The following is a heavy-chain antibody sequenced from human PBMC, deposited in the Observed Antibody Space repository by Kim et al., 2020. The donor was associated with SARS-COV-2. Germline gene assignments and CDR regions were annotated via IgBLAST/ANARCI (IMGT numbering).Heavy chain of an antibody. J-gene: IGHJ5*02. CDR2: MNPNSGNT. D-gene: IGHD3-22*01. Sequence: ASVKVSCKASGYTFTSYDINWVRQATGQGLEWMGWMNPNSGNTGYAQKFQGRVTMTRNTSISTAYMELSSLRSEDTAVYYCARGPRRAYDSSGTPLPPLQPFDPWGQGTLVTVSS. CDR3: ARGPRRAYDSSGTPLPPLQPFDP. V-gene: IGHV1-8*01. CDR1: GYTFTSYD.